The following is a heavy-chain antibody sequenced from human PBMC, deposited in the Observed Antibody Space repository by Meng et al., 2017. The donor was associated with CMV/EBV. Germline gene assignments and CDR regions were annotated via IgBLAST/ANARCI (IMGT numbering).Heavy chain of an antibody. J-gene: IGHJ6*02. CDR1: GFSLSTSGVG. CDR2: IYWNDDK. D-gene: IGHD6-19*01. CDR3: AHQDQWLAPSYGMDV. Sequence: SGPTLVKPTQTLTLTCTFSGFSLSTSGVGVGWIRQPPGKAPEWLALIYWNDDKRYSPSLKSRLTITKDTSKNQVVLTMTNMDPVDTATYYCAHQDQWLAPSYGMDVWGQGTTVTVSS. V-gene: IGHV2-5*01.